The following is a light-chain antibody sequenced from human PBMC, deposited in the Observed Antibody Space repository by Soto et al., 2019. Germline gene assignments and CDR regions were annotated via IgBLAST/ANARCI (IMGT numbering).Light chain of an antibody. CDR3: QQYGSSPLT. V-gene: IGKV3-20*01. CDR1: QSVSSSY. Sequence: EIVLTQSPGTLSFSPGERATLSCRASQSVSSSYLAWYQQKLGQAPRLLIYGASSRATGIPDRFSGSGSGTDFTLTISRLEPEDFAVYYCQQYGSSPLTFGGGTKVDI. CDR2: GAS. J-gene: IGKJ4*01.